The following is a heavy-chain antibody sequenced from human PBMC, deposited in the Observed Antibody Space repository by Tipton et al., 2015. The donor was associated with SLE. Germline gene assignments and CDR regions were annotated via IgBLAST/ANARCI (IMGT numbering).Heavy chain of an antibody. V-gene: IGHV4-39*07. CDR2: IYYSGST. D-gene: IGHD2-21*01. CDR1: GGSISSRSYY. J-gene: IGHJ3*02. CDR3: ARDLSILWKGAFDI. Sequence: TLSLTCSVSGGSISSRSYYWGWIRQPPGMGLEWIGSIYYSGSTFHNPSLKSRLTISVDTSKNQFSLKLSSVTAADTAVYYCARDLSILWKGAFDIWGQGTMVTVSS.